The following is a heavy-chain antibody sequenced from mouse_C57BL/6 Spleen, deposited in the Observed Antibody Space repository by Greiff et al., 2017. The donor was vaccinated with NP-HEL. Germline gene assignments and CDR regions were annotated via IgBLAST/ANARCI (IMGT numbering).Heavy chain of an antibody. J-gene: IGHJ2*01. V-gene: IGHV1-81*01. D-gene: IGHD2-4*01. CDR1: GYTFTSYG. CDR3: ARSGDDYGYFDY. CDR2: IYPRSGNT. Sequence: VQLQQSGAELARPGASVKLSCKASGYTFTSYGISWVKQRTGQGLEWIGEIYPRSGNTYYNEKFKGKATLTADKSSSTAYMELRSLTSEDSAVYFCARSGDDYGYFDYWGQGTTLTVSS.